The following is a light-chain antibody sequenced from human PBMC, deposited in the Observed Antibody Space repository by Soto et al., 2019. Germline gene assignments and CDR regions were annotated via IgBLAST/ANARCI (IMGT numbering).Light chain of an antibody. Sequence: QSALTQPASVSGSPGQSITISCTGTRSDDGGYNYVSWYQQHPGKAPKLMIYEVSNRPSGVSNRFSGSKSGNTASLTISGLQAEDEADYYCSSYTSSSTLYVFGTGTKLTV. J-gene: IGLJ1*01. CDR1: RSDDGGYNY. CDR2: EVS. V-gene: IGLV2-14*01. CDR3: SSYTSSSTLYV.